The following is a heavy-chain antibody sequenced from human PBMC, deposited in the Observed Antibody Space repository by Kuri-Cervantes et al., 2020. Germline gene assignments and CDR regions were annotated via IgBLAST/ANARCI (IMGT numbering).Heavy chain of an antibody. V-gene: IGHV3-30-3*01. Sequence: GGSLRLSCAASGFTFSSYAMHWVRQAPGKGLEWVAVISYDGSNKYYADSVKGRFTISRDNSKNTLYLQMNSLRAEDTAVYYCARDYYGSETYYTPYYYGMVVWGQGTTVTVSS. J-gene: IGHJ6*02. D-gene: IGHD3-10*01. CDR3: ARDYYGSETYYTPYYYGMVV. CDR2: ISYDGSNK. CDR1: GFTFSSYA.